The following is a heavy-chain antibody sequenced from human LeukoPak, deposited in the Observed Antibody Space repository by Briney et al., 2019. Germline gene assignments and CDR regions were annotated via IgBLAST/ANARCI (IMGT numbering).Heavy chain of an antibody. Sequence: SETLSLTCTVSGGSISSGGYYWSWIRQHPGKGLEWIGYIYYSGSTYYNPSLKGRVTISVDPSKNQFSLKLSSVTAADTAVYYCARGRRVRGGPFDYWGQGTLVTVSS. CDR3: ARGRRVRGGPFDY. D-gene: IGHD3-10*02. CDR2: IYYSGST. V-gene: IGHV4-31*03. J-gene: IGHJ4*02. CDR1: GGSISSGGYY.